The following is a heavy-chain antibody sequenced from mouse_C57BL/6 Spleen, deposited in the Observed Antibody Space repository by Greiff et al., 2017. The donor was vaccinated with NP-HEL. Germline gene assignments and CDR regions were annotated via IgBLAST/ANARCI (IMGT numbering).Heavy chain of an antibody. D-gene: IGHD1-1*01. CDR3: ARQVYYGSSYGYFDV. CDR1: GYAFSSYW. J-gene: IGHJ1*03. V-gene: IGHV1-80*01. Sequence: QVQLQQSGAELVKPGASVKISCKASGYAFSSYWMNWVKQRPGKGLEWIGQIYPGDGDTNYNGKFKGKATLTADKSSSTAYMQLSSLTSEDSAVYFCARQVYYGSSYGYFDVWGTGTTVTVSS. CDR2: IYPGDGDT.